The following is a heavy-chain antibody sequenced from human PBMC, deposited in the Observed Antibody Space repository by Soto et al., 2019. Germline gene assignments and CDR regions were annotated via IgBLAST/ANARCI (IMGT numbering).Heavy chain of an antibody. CDR3: ARDRRELPSDY. J-gene: IGHJ4*02. CDR2: IYYSGST. V-gene: IGHV4-61*01. CDR1: GGSASSGSYY. D-gene: IGHD1-26*01. Sequence: PSETLSLTCTVSGGSASSGSYYWSWIRQPPGKGLEWIGYIYYSGSTNYNPSLKSRVTISVDTSKNQFSLKLSSVTAADTAVYYCARDRRELPSDYWGQGTLVTVS.